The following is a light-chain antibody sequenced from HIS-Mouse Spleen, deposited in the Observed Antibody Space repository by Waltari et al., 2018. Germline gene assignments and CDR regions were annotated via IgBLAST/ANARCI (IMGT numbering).Light chain of an antibody. J-gene: IGLJ1*01. V-gene: IGLV2-23*01. CDR2: EGS. CDR1: SSDVGSYNL. Sequence: QSALTQPASVSGSPGQSITIPFTGTSSDVGSYNLVSWYQQHPGKAPKLMIYEGSKRPSGVSNRFSGSKSGNTASLTISGLQAEDEADYYCCSYAGSSTSVFGTGTKVTVL. CDR3: CSYAGSSTSV.